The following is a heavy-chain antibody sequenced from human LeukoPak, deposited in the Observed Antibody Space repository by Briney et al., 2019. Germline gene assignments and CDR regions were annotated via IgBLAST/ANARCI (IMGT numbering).Heavy chain of an antibody. J-gene: IGHJ6*02. V-gene: IGHV3-7*01. CDR2: INRDGSQK. Sequence: GGSLRLSCAASGFSLSAYWMTWVRQAPGKGLEWVANINRDGSQKNHVDSVKGRFTISRDNAKNSLYLQMNSLRAEDTAVYYCARDGRGLKDGNYYYGMDVWGQGTTVTVSS. CDR3: ARDGRGLKDGNYYYGMDV. CDR1: GFSLSAYW. D-gene: IGHD2-15*01.